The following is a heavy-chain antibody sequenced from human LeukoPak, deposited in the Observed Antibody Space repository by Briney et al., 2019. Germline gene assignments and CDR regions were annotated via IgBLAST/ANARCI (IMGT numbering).Heavy chain of an antibody. J-gene: IGHJ4*02. Sequence: ASVKVSCKASGYTFINYYMHWVRQAPGKGLEWMGGFDPEDGETIYAQKFQGRVTMTEDTSTDTAYMELSSLRSEDTAVYYCATVLLGYDILTGYGWDYWGQGTLVTVSS. V-gene: IGHV1-24*01. D-gene: IGHD3-9*01. CDR3: ATVLLGYDILTGYGWDY. CDR1: GYTFINYY. CDR2: FDPEDGET.